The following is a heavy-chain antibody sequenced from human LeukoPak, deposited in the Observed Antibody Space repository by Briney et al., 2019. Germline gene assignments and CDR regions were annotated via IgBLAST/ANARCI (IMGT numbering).Heavy chain of an antibody. CDR1: GYTFTSYG. D-gene: IGHD3-3*01. V-gene: IGHV1-18*01. Sequence: ASVKVSCKASGYTFTSYGISWVRQAPGQGLEWMGWISAYNGNTNYAQKLQGRVTMTTDTSTSTAYMELRSLRSDDTAVYYCAKGRGVGYDFWSGYYDYWGQGTLVTVSS. CDR3: AKGRGVGYDFWSGYYDY. J-gene: IGHJ4*02. CDR2: ISAYNGNT.